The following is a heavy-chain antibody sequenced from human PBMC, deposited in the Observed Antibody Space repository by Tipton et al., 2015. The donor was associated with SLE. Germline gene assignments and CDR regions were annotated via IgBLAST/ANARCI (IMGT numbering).Heavy chain of an antibody. J-gene: IGHJ2*01. V-gene: IGHV4-59*01. CDR3: ARANGVVGGQVPYWCFEN. CDR1: GGPIRSYY. CDR2: IYNSGRT. D-gene: IGHD1-26*01. Sequence: TLSLTCTVSGGPIRSYYWSWIRQSPGKGLEWIGYIYNSGRTNYNPSLESRVTISADTSKNRFSLQLSSVTAADAAVYFCARANGVVGGQVPYWCFENWGRGPLVTVSS.